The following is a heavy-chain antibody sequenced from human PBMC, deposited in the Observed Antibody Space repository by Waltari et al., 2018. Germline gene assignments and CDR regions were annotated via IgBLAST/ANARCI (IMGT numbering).Heavy chain of an antibody. CDR1: GFHFNDYA. CDR3: AKDKEGWSSFDY. Sequence: EVQLVESGGGLVQPGRSLRLSCAASGFHFNDYAMHWVRQAPGKGLEWVSGISWNSGVIAYADSVKGRFTISRDNAKNSLYLQMNSLRAEDTALYYCAKDKEGWSSFDYWGQGALVTVSS. J-gene: IGHJ4*02. V-gene: IGHV3-9*01. CDR2: ISWNSGVI. D-gene: IGHD6-19*01.